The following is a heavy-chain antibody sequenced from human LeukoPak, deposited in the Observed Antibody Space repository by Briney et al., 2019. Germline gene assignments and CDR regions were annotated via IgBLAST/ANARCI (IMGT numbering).Heavy chain of an antibody. D-gene: IGHD6-13*01. Sequence: PGGSLRLSCAASGFTFSSYWMHWVRQAPGKGLEWVAVISYDGSNKYYADSVKGRFTISRDNSKNTLYLQMNSLRAEDTAVYYCARDYIAAVDYWGQGTLVTVSS. CDR2: ISYDGSNK. V-gene: IGHV3-30-3*01. J-gene: IGHJ4*02. CDR3: ARDYIAAVDY. CDR1: GFTFSSYW.